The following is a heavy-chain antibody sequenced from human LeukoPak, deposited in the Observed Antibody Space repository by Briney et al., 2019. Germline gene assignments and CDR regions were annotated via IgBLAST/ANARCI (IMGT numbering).Heavy chain of an antibody. V-gene: IGHV3-30*04. CDR2: ISYDGSNK. CDR1: GFTFSSSA. D-gene: IGHD1-26*01. CDR3: ARPKRGSYDY. Sequence: PGGSLRLSCAASGFTFSSSAMSWVRQAPGKGLEWVAVISYDGSNKYYAYSVKGRFTISRDNSKNTLYLQMNSLRAEDTAVYYCARPKRGSYDYWGQGTLVTVSS. J-gene: IGHJ4*02.